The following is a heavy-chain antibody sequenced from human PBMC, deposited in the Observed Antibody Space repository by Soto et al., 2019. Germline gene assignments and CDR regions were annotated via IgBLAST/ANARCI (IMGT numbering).Heavy chain of an antibody. D-gene: IGHD1-7*01. V-gene: IGHV3-15*01. J-gene: IGHJ6*02. CDR3: ATGPTGTTTVLYYYYYGMDV. CDR2: IKSKTDGGTT. Sequence: PGGSLRLSCAASGFTFSNAWMSWVRQAPGKXLEWVGRIKSKTDGGTTDYAAPVKGRFTISRDDSKNTLYLQMNSLKTEDTAVYYCATGPTGTTTVLYYYYYGMDVWGQGTTVTVSS. CDR1: GFTFSNAW.